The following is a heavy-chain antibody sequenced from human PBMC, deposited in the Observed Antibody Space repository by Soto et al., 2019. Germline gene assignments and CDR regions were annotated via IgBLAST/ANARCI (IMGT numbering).Heavy chain of an antibody. CDR2: ISGGGGDT. CDR3: AKNYHEYNFDY. Sequence: PGGSLRLSCAASGFTFSSYAMSWVRQAPGKGLEWVSLISGGGGDTYYTDSVKGRFTISRDNSKNTLYLQMNSLRGEDTAVYYCAKNYHEYNFDYWGQGTLVTVSS. CDR1: GFTFSSYA. V-gene: IGHV3-23*01. J-gene: IGHJ4*02. D-gene: IGHD3-22*01.